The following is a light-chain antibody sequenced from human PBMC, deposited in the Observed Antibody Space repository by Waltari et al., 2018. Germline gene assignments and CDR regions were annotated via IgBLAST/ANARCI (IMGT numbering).Light chain of an antibody. Sequence: SYVWPQTPSVSVSPGQTATIRCSGDTWGDKYVSGYQQKAGQSPVQVIYEDYKRPSGIPGRFSGSSSGNTAPLTISGTQAVDEADYYCHVWDTNTGVFGGGTKVTVL. V-gene: IGLV3-1*01. CDR2: EDY. CDR1: TWGDKY. J-gene: IGLJ2*01. CDR3: HVWDTNTGV.